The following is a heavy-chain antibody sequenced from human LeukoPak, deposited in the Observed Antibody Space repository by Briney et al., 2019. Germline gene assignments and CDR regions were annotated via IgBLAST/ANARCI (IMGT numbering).Heavy chain of an antibody. Sequence: KPSETLSLXCTVSGGSISSYYWSWIRQPPGKGLEWIGYVYYSGSTIYNPSLKSRVTSSVDTSKNQFSLKLRSVTAADTAVYYCARDGYGSGSYYNGYYSYYMDVWGKGTTVTVSS. D-gene: IGHD3-10*01. V-gene: IGHV4-59*01. CDR2: VYYSGST. CDR1: GGSISSYY. CDR3: ARDGYGSGSYYNGYYSYYMDV. J-gene: IGHJ6*03.